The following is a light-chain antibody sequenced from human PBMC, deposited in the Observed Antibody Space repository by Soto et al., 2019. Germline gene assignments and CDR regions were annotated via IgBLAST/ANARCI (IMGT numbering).Light chain of an antibody. V-gene: IGKV3-20*01. CDR3: QQFSSYPLT. CDR2: GAS. CDR1: QSLTSDY. J-gene: IGKJ4*01. Sequence: EIVLTQSPGTLSLSPGERATLSCRASQSLTSDYLAWYQQKPGQTPRLLIHGASSRATGIPDRFSGGGSGTDFTLTISRLEPEDFAVYYCQQFSSYPLTFGGGTKVDLK.